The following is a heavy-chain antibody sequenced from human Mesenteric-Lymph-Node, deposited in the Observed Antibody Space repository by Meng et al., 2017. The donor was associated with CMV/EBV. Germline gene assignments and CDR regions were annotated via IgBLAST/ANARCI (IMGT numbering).Heavy chain of an antibody. CDR1: GFSVGNKY. CDR3: AIVPYYYGSGSLLTSG. Sequence: GGSLRLSCAASGFSVGNKYMGWVRQAPGKGLEWVSLIFIVGTTHYADSAKGRFTISRDNAKNSLYVQMNSLRAEDTAVYYCAIVPYYYGSGSLLTSGWGQGTLVTVSS. V-gene: IGHV3-53*01. D-gene: IGHD3-10*01. J-gene: IGHJ4*02. CDR2: IFIVGTT.